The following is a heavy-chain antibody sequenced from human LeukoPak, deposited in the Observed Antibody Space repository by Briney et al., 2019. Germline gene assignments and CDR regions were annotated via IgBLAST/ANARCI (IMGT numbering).Heavy chain of an antibody. Sequence: PSETLSLTCAVYGGSFSGYYWSWIRQSPGKGLEWIGEINHSGSTNYNPSLKSRVTISVDTSKNQFSLKLSSVTAADTAVYYCARGLSHLHPKTYYYDSSGYYGYYFDYWGQGTLVTVSS. CDR2: INHSGST. CDR1: GGSFSGYY. CDR3: ARGLSHLHPKTYYYDSSGYYGYYFDY. D-gene: IGHD3-22*01. V-gene: IGHV4-34*01. J-gene: IGHJ4*02.